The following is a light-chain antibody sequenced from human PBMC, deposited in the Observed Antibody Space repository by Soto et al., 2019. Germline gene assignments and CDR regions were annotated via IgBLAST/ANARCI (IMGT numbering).Light chain of an antibody. CDR2: GAS. V-gene: IGKV3-15*01. Sequence: EIVMTQSPATLSVSPGDRATLSCRTSQSVSTNFAWYQQKPGQAPRLLIYGASTRATGIPARFSGSGSGTEFTLTISSLQSEDCAVYYCQQYNDWSSFGQGTKVEIK. CDR1: QSVSTN. J-gene: IGKJ1*01. CDR3: QQYNDWSS.